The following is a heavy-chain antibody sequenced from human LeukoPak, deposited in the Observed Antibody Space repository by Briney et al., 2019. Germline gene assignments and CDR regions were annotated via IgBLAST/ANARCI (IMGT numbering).Heavy chain of an antibody. CDR2: ISGSGGST. CDR1: GFTFSSYA. D-gene: IGHD6-13*01. J-gene: IGHJ3*02. CDR3: AKHQWQQLDAFDI. Sequence: GGSLRLSCAASGFTFSSYAMSWVRQAPGKGLEWVSAISGSGGSTYYADSVKGRFTISRDNSKNTLYLQMNSLRAEDSAVYYCAKHQWQQLDAFDIWGQGTMVTVSS. V-gene: IGHV3-23*01.